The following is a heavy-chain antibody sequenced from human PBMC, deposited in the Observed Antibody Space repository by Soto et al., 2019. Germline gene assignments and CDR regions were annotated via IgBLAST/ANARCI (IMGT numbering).Heavy chain of an antibody. J-gene: IGHJ4*02. CDR1: GFTFSSYW. CDR3: ARAGGEVVIALHMNY. D-gene: IGHD3-22*01. CDR2: IKQDGSEK. V-gene: IGHV3-7*03. Sequence: PGGSLRLSCAASGFTFSSYWMSWVRQAPGKGLEWVANIKQDGSEKYYVDSVKGRFTISRDNAKNSLYLQMNSLRAEDTAVYYCARAGGEVVIALHMNYWGQGTLVTVSS.